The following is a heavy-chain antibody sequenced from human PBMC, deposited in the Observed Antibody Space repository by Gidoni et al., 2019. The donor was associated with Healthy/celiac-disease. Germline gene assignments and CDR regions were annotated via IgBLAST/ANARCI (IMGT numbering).Heavy chain of an antibody. V-gene: IGHV3-33*01. CDR1: GFTFSSYG. CDR2: IWYDGSNK. CDR3: ARDKEEYDYVWGMEFDY. D-gene: IGHD3-16*01. J-gene: IGHJ4*02. Sequence: QVQLVESGGGVVQPGRSLRLSCAASGFTFSSYGMHWVRQAPGKGLEWVAVIWYDGSNKYYADSVKGRFTISRDNSKNTLYLQMNSLRAEDTAVYYCARDKEEYDYVWGMEFDYWGQGTLVTVSS.